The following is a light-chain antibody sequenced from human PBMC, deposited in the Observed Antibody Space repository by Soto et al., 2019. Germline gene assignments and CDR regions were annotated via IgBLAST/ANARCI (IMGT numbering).Light chain of an antibody. V-gene: IGKV3D-15*01. CDR1: QSVSSN. J-gene: IGKJ3*01. Sequence: EIVMTQSPATLSVSPGERATLSCRASQSVSSNLAWYQQKPGQAPRLLIYGASTRATGIPARFSGSGSGTDFTLTISSLQSEDFAVYYCQQYNNWPFTFGPGTKLDI. CDR3: QQYNNWPFT. CDR2: GAS.